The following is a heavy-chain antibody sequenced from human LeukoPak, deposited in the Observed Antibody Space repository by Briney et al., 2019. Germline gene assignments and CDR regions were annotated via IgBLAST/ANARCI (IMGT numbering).Heavy chain of an antibody. V-gene: IGHV3-21*01. D-gene: IGHD4/OR15-4a*01. CDR2: ISSSSSYI. CDR3: ARDRDPYGGKPFDY. J-gene: IGHJ4*02. CDR1: GFTFSSYS. Sequence: AGGSLRLSCAASGFTFSSYSMHWVRQAPGKGLEWVSSISSSSSYIYYADSVKGRFTISRDNAKNSLYLQMNSLRAEDTAVYYCARDRDPYGGKPFDYWGQGTLVTVSS.